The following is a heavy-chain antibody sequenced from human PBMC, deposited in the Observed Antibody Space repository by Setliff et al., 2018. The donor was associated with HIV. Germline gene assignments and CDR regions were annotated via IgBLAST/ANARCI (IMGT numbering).Heavy chain of an antibody. Sequence: ASVKVSCKASGYTFTSYYIHWVRQAPGQGLEWMGVIHPSGGSTSYAQSFQDRVTMTRDTSTSTVYMELSSLRSEDTALYYCAGSILTGYYTFGADYWGQGTLVTVS. V-gene: IGHV1-46*01. CDR1: GYTFTSYY. J-gene: IGHJ4*02. D-gene: IGHD3-9*01. CDR3: AGSILTGYYTFGADY. CDR2: IHPSGGST.